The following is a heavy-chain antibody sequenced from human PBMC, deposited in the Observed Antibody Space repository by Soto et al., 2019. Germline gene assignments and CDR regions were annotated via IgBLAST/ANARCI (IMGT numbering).Heavy chain of an antibody. D-gene: IGHD3-9*01. Sequence: SLKGSWKSAGYALSGDYMDWGRNAPGQGLEWMGWINPNSGGTNYAQKFQGRVTLTTDTATKTAYMELRSLRLDDTAVYYCARVIRHFDILTGRPTYYFDYWGQGALLTVSS. CDR2: INPNSGGT. V-gene: IGHV1-2*02. CDR1: GYALSGDY. J-gene: IGHJ4*02. CDR3: ARVIRHFDILTGRPTYYFDY.